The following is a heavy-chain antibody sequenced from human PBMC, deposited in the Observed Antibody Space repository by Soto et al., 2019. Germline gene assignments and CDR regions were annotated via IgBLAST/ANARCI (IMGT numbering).Heavy chain of an antibody. CDR1: GFTFSSYG. CDR3: AREGEMATRDY. D-gene: IGHD5-12*01. V-gene: IGHV3-33*01. CDR2: IWYDGSNK. Sequence: GGSLRLSCAASGFTFSSYGMHWVRQAPGKGLEWVAVIWYDGSNKYYADSVKGRFTISRDNAKNSLYLQMNSLRAEDTAVYYCAREGEMATRDYWGQGILVTVS. J-gene: IGHJ4*02.